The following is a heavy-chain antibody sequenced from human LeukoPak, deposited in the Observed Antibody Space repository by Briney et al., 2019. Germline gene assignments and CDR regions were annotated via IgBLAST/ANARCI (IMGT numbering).Heavy chain of an antibody. J-gene: IGHJ3*02. CDR3: AREPFLTYYYDSSGYYYGAFDI. CDR1: GGSISSSSYY. D-gene: IGHD3-22*01. Sequence: SETLSLTCTVSGGSISSSSYYWGWIRQPPGKGLEWIGSIYYSGSTYYNPSLKSRVTISVDTSKNQFSLKLSSVTAADTAVYYCAREPFLTYYYDSSGYYYGAFDIWGQGTMVTVSS. CDR2: IYYSGST. V-gene: IGHV4-39*07.